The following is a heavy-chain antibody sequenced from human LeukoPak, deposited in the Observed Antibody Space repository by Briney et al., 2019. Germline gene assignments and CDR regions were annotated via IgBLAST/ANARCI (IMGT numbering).Heavy chain of an antibody. V-gene: IGHV3-48*03. CDR3: ASRWNYDLWDY. CDR2: ISSSGSTL. J-gene: IGHJ4*02. Sequence: PGGSLRLSCAASGFTFSGYEMNWVRQAPGKGLEWVSYISSSGSTLPYADSVTGRFSISRDNAKYSLYVQLNIISVKAADVYYYASRWNYDLWDYWGQGSLVTVSS. D-gene: IGHD3-3*01. CDR1: GFTFSGYE.